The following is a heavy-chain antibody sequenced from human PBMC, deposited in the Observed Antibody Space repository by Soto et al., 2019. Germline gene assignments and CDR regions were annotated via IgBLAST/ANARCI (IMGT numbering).Heavy chain of an antibody. Sequence: ASVKVSCKASGYTFTSYGISWARQAPGQGLEWMGWISAYNGNTNYAQKLQGRVTMTTDTSTSTAYMELRSLRSDDTAVYYCARVGGYEAPGPSNYYYYGMDVWGQGTTVTVSS. D-gene: IGHD5-12*01. CDR2: ISAYNGNT. CDR3: ARVGGYEAPGPSNYYYYGMDV. CDR1: GYTFTSYG. V-gene: IGHV1-18*01. J-gene: IGHJ6*02.